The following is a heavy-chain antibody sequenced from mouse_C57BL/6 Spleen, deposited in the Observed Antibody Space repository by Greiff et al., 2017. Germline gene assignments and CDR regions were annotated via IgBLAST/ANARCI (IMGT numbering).Heavy chain of an antibody. Sequence: QVQLQQSGAELVKPGASVKISCKASGYAFSSYWMNWVKQRPGKGLEWIGQIYPGDGDTNYNGKFKGKATLTADKSSSTAYMQLSSLTSEDSAVYFCARDPFYSNEYFDVWGTGTTVTVSS. CDR3: ARDPFYSNEYFDV. CDR1: GYAFSSYW. D-gene: IGHD2-5*01. J-gene: IGHJ1*03. V-gene: IGHV1-80*01. CDR2: IYPGDGDT.